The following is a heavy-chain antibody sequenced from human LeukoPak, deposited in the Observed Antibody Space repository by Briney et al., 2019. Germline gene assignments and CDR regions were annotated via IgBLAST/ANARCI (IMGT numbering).Heavy chain of an antibody. D-gene: IGHD2-21*02. V-gene: IGHV3-48*03. CDR1: GFTFSSYE. Sequence: PGGSLRLSCAASGFTFSSYEMNWVRQAPGKGLEWVSYISSSGSTIYYADSVKGRFTISRDNAKNSLYLQMNSLRAEDTAVYYCARYSRGSCIRGDCSSYFFDLWGQGTLVAVSS. J-gene: IGHJ4*02. CDR2: ISSSGSTI. CDR3: ARYSRGSCIRGDCSSYFFDL.